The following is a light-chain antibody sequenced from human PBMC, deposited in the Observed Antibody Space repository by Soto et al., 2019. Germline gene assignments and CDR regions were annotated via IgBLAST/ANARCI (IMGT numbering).Light chain of an antibody. V-gene: IGKV3D-15*01. CDR3: QQYNNWPAIT. Sequence: IVMTQSRATLSVSPGARSTLGCRASQSVSSSLAWYQQKPCQAPRLLXYGASTRATGIPARFSGSGSGTEFTPTISSLQSEDFAVYHGQQYNNWPAITFGQGTRLEIK. CDR1: QSVSSS. CDR2: GAS. J-gene: IGKJ5*01.